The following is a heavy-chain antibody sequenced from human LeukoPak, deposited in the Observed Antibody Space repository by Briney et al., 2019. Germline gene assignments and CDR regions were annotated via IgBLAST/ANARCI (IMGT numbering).Heavy chain of an antibody. Sequence: SETLSLTCAVYGRSFSGYYWSWIRQPPGKGLEWIGEINHSGSTNYNPSLKSRVTISVDTFKNQFCLKLSSVTAVDKGVYYCARIRRHRGAGFDIWGPGTMVTV. J-gene: IGHJ3*02. D-gene: IGHD6-19*01. CDR2: INHSGST. V-gene: IGHV4-34*01. CDR1: GRSFSGYY. CDR3: ARIRRHRGAGFDI.